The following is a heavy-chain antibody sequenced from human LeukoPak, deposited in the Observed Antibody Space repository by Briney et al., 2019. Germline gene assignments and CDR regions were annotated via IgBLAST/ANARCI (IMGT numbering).Heavy chain of an antibody. V-gene: IGHV4-61*08. J-gene: IGHJ5*02. CDR3: ARHGAQASIGMLAARLGGSDWFDP. CDR2: IYYSGST. D-gene: IGHD6-6*01. CDR1: GGSISSGGYY. Sequence: PSETLSLTCTVSGGSISSGGYYWSWIRQHPGTGLEWIGYIYYSGSTNYNPSLKSRVTISVDTSKNQFSLKLSSVTAADTAVYYCARHGAQASIGMLAARLGGSDWFDPWGQGTLVTVSS.